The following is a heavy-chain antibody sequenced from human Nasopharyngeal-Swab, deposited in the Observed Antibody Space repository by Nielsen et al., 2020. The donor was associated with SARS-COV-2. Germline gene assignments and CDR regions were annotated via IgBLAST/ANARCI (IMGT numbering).Heavy chain of an antibody. CDR1: GASISSSINY. Sequence: SETLSLTCTVSGASISSSINYWGWIRHSPQKGLEWIGPVSYSGTANYNPALNSRATISVDTSKNQFSLKLISVTAADTVVYYCARDESGDYLGLPFDYWGQGTLVTVSS. J-gene: IGHJ4*02. D-gene: IGHD4-17*01. V-gene: IGHV4-39*07. CDR3: ARDESGDYLGLPFDY. CDR2: VSYSGTA.